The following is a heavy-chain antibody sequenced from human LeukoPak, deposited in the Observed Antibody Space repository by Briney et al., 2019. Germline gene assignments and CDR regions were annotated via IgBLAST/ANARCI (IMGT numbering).Heavy chain of an antibody. CDR2: IYSSGNT. J-gene: IGHJ5*02. V-gene: IGHV4-4*07. Sequence: SETLTLTCTVSGDSISSYHWSWIRQPAGKGLEWVGRIYSSGNTIYNPSLKSRVTMSVDTSKNQFSLKLSSVTAADTAVYYCARDLMSRDYYGSGLNWSDPWGREPWSPSPQ. D-gene: IGHD3-10*01. CDR1: GDSISSYH. CDR3: ARDLMSRDYYGSGLNWSDP.